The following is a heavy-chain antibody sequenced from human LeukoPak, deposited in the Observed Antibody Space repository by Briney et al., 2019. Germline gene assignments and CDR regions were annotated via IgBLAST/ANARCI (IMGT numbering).Heavy chain of an antibody. CDR1: GGTFSSYA. J-gene: IGHJ5*02. V-gene: IGHV1-69*13. CDR2: IIPIFGTA. Sequence: ASVKVSCKASGGTFSSYAISWVRQAPGQGLEWMGGIIPIFGTANYARKFQGRVTITADESTSTAYMELSSLRSEDTAVYYCASYPSQSWDYYDSSGYYHWGQGTLVTVSS. D-gene: IGHD3-22*01. CDR3: ASYPSQSWDYYDSSGYYH.